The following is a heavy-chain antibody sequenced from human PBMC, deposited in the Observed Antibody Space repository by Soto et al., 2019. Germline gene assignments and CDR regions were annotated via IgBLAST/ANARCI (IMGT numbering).Heavy chain of an antibody. CDR2: IYYSGST. Sequence: QVQLQESGPGLVKPSQTLSLTCTVSGGSISSGGYYWSWIRQHPGKGLEWIGYIYYSGSTYYNPSLKSRVTRSVDTSKNQFSLKLSSVTAADTAVYYCAREVYCSGGSCYLDIYFDYWGQGTLVTVSS. CDR1: GGSISSGGYY. CDR3: AREVYCSGGSCYLDIYFDY. D-gene: IGHD2-15*01. V-gene: IGHV4-31*03. J-gene: IGHJ4*02.